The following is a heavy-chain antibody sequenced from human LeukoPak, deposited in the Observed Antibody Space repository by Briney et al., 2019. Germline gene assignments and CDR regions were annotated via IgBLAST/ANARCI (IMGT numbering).Heavy chain of an antibody. V-gene: IGHV4-30-4*02. D-gene: IGHD3-22*01. CDR2: IYYSGST. CDR1: GGSISSGDYY. CDR3: ARLRDSSGYYVSDY. J-gene: IGHJ4*02. Sequence: PSETLSLTCTVSGGSISSGDYYWSWIRQPPGKGLEWIGYIYYSGSTYYNPSLKSRVTISVDTSKNQFSLKLSSVTAADTAVYYCARLRDSSGYYVSDYWGQGTLVTVSS.